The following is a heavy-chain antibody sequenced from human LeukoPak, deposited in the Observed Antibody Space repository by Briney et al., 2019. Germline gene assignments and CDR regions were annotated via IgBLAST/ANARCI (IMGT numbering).Heavy chain of an antibody. J-gene: IGHJ5*02. V-gene: IGHV3-23*01. D-gene: IGHD6-6*01. CDR1: GFTFSSYA. Sequence: PGGSLRLSCAASGFTFSSYAMSWVRQAPGKGLEWVSAISGSGGSTYYADSVKGRFTISRDNSKNTLYLQMNSLRAEDTAVYYCAKAVRGYSSSSRFRGGWFDPWGQGTLVTVSS. CDR2: ISGSGGST. CDR3: AKAVRGYSSSSRFRGGWFDP.